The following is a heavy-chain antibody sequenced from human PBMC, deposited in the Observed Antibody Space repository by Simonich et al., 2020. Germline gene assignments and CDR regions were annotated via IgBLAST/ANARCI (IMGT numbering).Heavy chain of an antibody. CDR1: GFTFSSYW. J-gene: IGHJ2*01. CDR2: IKSDGSST. V-gene: IGHV3-74*01. CDR3: AREAGDLWYFDL. D-gene: IGHD7-27*01. Sequence: EVQLVESGGGLVQPGGSLRLYCAASGFTFSSYWMNWVRQAPGTGLVLVSRIKSDGSSTSYADSVKGRFTISRDNAKNTLYLQMNSLRAEDTAVYYCAREAGDLWYFDLWGRGTLVTVSS.